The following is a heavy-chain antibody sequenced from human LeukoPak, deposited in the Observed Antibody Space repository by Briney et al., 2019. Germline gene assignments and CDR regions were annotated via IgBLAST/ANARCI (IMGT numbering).Heavy chain of an antibody. CDR1: GFTFNTYG. J-gene: IGHJ6*02. V-gene: IGHV3-48*02. D-gene: IGHD3-10*01. CDR2: ISGDSITT. CDR3: ARYFGDPQGMDV. Sequence: GGSLRLSCVASGFTFNTYGIHWVRQAPGKGLEWISHISGDSITTYDADSVKGRFTISRDNVKNSLYLQMNSLRDEDTAVYYCARYFGDPQGMDVWGQGTTVTVSS.